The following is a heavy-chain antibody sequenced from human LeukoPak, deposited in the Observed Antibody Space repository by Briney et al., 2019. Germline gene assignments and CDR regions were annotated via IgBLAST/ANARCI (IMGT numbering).Heavy chain of an antibody. V-gene: IGHV6-1*01. CDR2: TYYRSKWNH. CDR3: ARNLRPDLDY. CDR1: GDSVYSGSSA. J-gene: IGHJ4*02. Sequence: SQTLSLTCAISGDSVYSGSSAWSWIRQSPWRGLEWLGRTYYRSKWNHDYAESVKSRITINPDTSKNEFSLQLNSVTPEDTAVYYCARNLRPDLDYWGQGTLVTVSS.